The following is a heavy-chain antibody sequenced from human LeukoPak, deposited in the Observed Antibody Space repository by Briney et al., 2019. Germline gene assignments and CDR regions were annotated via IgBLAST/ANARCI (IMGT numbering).Heavy chain of an antibody. D-gene: IGHD6-19*01. CDR2: ISGSGGST. CDR1: GFTFDDYG. CDR3: AKDPRGYSSGWYGARFDY. J-gene: IGHJ4*02. V-gene: IGHV3-23*01. Sequence: GGSLRLSCAASGFTFDDYGMSWVRQAPGKGLEWVSAISGSGGSTYYADSVKGRFTISRDNSKNTLYLQMNSLRAEDTAVYYCAKDPRGYSSGWYGARFDYWGQGTLVTVSS.